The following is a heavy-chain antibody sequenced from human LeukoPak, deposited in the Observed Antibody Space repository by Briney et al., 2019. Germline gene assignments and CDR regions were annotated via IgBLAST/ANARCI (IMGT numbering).Heavy chain of an antibody. CDR3: ARDLVGATGPGY. J-gene: IGHJ4*02. CDR1: GFTFSSYS. Sequence: GGSLRLSCAASGFTFSSYSMNWVRQAPGKGLEWVSSISSSSSYIYYADSVKGRFTISRDNAKNSLYLQMNSLRAEDTAVYYCARDLVGATGPGYWGQGTLVTVSP. D-gene: IGHD1-26*01. V-gene: IGHV3-21*01. CDR2: ISSSSSYI.